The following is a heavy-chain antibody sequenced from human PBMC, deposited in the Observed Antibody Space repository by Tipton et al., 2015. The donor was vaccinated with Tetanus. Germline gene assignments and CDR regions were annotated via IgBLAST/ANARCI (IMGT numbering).Heavy chain of an antibody. CDR1: GGSISSSTYY. CDR2: IYYTGST. Sequence: LRLSCTVYGGSISSSTYYWGWLRQPPGKGLEWIATIYYTGSTYYNPSLKSRVTISADTSKNQYSLELSSVTAADTAVYYCARDNNGYYIDYWGQGTLVTVSS. V-gene: IGHV4-39*02. J-gene: IGHJ4*02. D-gene: IGHD2-8*01. CDR3: ARDNNGYYIDY.